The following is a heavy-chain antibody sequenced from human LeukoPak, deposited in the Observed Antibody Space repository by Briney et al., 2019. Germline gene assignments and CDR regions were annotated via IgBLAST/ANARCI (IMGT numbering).Heavy chain of an antibody. CDR1: GGSFSGYY. CDR3: AISRITILGDAFDI. J-gene: IGHJ3*02. CDR2: INHSGST. Sequence: SETLSLTCAVYGGSFSGYYWSWIRQPPGKGLEWIGEINHSGSTNYNPSLKSRVTISVDTSKNQFSLKLSSVTAADTAVYYCAISRITILGDAFDIWGQGTMVTVSS. D-gene: IGHD3-3*01. V-gene: IGHV4-34*01.